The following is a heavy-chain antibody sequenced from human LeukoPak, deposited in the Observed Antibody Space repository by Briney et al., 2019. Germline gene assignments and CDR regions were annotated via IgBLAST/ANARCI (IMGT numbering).Heavy chain of an antibody. J-gene: IGHJ4*02. CDR3: ARQIVGATGLDY. CDR2: ISGSGDRT. V-gene: IGHV3-23*01. D-gene: IGHD1-26*01. Sequence: TGGSLRLSCAASGFTFSRCAMSWVRQGPGKGLEWVSAISGSGDRTYHADSVKGRFTISRDNAKDSLYLQMNSLRAEDTAVYYCARQIVGATGLDYWGQGTLVTVSS. CDR1: GFTFSRCA.